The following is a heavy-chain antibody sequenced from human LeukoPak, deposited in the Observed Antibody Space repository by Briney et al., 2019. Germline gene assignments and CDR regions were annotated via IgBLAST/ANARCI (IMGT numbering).Heavy chain of an antibody. CDR1: GYSFFSNYW. CDR3: ARASRDGYNQNFDY. Sequence: PGESLKISCKAYGYSFFSNYWIAWVRQMPVKGLEWMGILYPGDSDSRYSPSFQGQVTISADRSISTAYLHWSSLKVSDTAMYYCARASRDGYNQNFDYWGQGTLVTVSS. CDR2: LYPGDSDS. J-gene: IGHJ4*02. V-gene: IGHV5-51*01. D-gene: IGHD5-24*01.